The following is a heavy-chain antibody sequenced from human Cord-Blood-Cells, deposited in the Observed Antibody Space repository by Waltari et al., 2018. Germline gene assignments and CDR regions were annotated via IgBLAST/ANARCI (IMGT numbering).Heavy chain of an antibody. V-gene: IGHV3-7*01. Sequence: EVQLVESGGGLVQPGGSLRPSCAALGFTFGSHGMSWVRQAPGKGLEWVANIKQDGSEKYYVDSVKGRFTISRDNAKNSLYLQMNSLRAEDTAVYYCARDRGLDYWGQGTLVTVSS. CDR2: IKQDGSEK. CDR1: GFTFGSHG. D-gene: IGHD2-15*01. J-gene: IGHJ4*02. CDR3: ARDRGLDY.